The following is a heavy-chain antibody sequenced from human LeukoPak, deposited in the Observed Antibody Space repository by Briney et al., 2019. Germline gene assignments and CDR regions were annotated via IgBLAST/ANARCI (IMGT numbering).Heavy chain of an antibody. J-gene: IGHJ4*02. CDR3: ARGEIVGATKLKIMPDY. Sequence: ALVKVSCKASGYTFTGYYMHWVRQAPGQGLEWMGRINPNSGGTNYAQKFQGRVTMTRDTSISTAYMELSRLRSDDTAVYYCARGEIVGATKLKIMPDYWGQGTLVTVSS. D-gene: IGHD1-26*01. CDR1: GYTFTGYY. CDR2: INPNSGGT. V-gene: IGHV1-2*06.